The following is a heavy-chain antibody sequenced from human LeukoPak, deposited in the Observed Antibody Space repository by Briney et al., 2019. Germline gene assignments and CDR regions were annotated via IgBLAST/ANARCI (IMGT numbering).Heavy chain of an antibody. Sequence: ASVEVSCKASGYTFTGYYMHWVRQAPGQGLEWMGWINPNSGGTNYAQKFQGRVTMTGDTSISTAYMELSRLRSDDTAVYYCARAGGGSFRFDYWGQGTLVTVSS. D-gene: IGHD2-15*01. J-gene: IGHJ4*02. CDR1: GYTFTGYY. CDR2: INPNSGGT. CDR3: ARAGGGSFRFDY. V-gene: IGHV1-2*02.